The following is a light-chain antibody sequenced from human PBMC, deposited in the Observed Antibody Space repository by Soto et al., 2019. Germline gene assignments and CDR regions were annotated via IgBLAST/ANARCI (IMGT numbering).Light chain of an antibody. Sequence: QSVLTQSPSASASLGASVKLTCTLSSGLSTSTIAWHQQQPEKGPRYLMILNSDGSLSKGDGIPDRFSGSSSGAERYLTISSLQSEDEADYFCQTWGTGIHWVFGGGTKVTVL. CDR3: QTWGTGIHWV. J-gene: IGLJ3*02. V-gene: IGLV4-69*01. CDR1: SGLSTST. CDR2: LNSDGSL.